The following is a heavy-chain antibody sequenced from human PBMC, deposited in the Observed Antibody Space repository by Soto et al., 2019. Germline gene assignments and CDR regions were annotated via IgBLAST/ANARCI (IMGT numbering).Heavy chain of an antibody. V-gene: IGHV3-11*01. CDR2: ISSSGSTI. CDR1: GFTFSDYY. CDR3: ARGLNHCSGGSCYEYYYYYYYMDV. Sequence: GGSLRLSCAASGFTFSDYYMSWIRQAPGKGLEWVSYISSSGSTIYYADSVKGRFTISRDNAKNSLYLQMNSLRAEDTAVYYCARGLNHCSGGSCYEYYYYYYYMDVWGKGTTVTVSS. J-gene: IGHJ6*03. D-gene: IGHD2-15*01.